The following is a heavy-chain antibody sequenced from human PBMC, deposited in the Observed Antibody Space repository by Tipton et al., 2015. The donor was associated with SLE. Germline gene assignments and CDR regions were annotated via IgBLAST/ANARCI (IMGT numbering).Heavy chain of an antibody. D-gene: IGHD3-10*01. Sequence: SLRLSCAASGFTFSDYYMSWIRQAPGKGLEWVLYITSSGRTIYSADSVKGRFTISRDNSKNSLYLQMNSLRPEDTALYYCAKRGSGHAIDYWGQGTLVTVSS. J-gene: IGHJ4*02. CDR3: AKRGSGHAIDY. V-gene: IGHV3-11*01. CDR1: GFTFSDYY. CDR2: ITSSGRTI.